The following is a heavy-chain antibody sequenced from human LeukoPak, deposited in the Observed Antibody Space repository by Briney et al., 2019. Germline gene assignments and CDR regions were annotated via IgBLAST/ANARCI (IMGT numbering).Heavy chain of an antibody. CDR3: ARSGTIATRQNYIDY. CDR2: IYPGDSDT. J-gene: IGHJ4*02. D-gene: IGHD6-6*01. V-gene: IGHV5-51*01. CDR1: GYSFPTYW. Sequence: GESLKISCKGSGYSFPTYWIGWVRQMPGKGLEWMRIIYPGDSDTRYSPSFEGEVTISADKSISTAYLQWSSLKASDTAMYYCARSGTIATRQNYIDYWGQGTLVTVSS.